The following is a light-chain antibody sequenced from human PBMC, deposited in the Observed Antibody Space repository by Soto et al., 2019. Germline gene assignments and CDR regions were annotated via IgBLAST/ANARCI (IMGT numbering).Light chain of an antibody. CDR3: QQYGNSPQK. V-gene: IGKV3-20*01. CDR2: GAS. CDR1: QSVNSSY. J-gene: IGKJ1*01. Sequence: EIVLTQSPGTLSLSPGERVTLSCRASQSVNSSYLAWYQHKPGQAPRLLIYGASTRATGIPDRFSGSGSGTDFTLTIARLEPGDFAVYYCQQYGNSPQKFGQATKVDI.